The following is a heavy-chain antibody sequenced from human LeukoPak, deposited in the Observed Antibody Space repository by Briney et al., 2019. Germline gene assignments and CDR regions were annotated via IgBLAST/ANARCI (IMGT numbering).Heavy chain of an antibody. J-gene: IGHJ4*02. Sequence: SETLSLTCTVSGGSISSYYWSWIRQPPGKGLEWIGYIYYSGSTNYNPSLKSRVTISVDTSKNQFSLKLSSVTAADTAVYYCAREEWLVHFDYWGQGTLVTVSS. D-gene: IGHD6-19*01. CDR1: GGSISSYY. CDR3: AREEWLVHFDY. CDR2: IYYSGST. V-gene: IGHV4-59*01.